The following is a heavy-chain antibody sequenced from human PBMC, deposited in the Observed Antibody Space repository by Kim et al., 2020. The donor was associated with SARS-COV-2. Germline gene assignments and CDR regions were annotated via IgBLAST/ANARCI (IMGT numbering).Heavy chain of an antibody. J-gene: IGHJ6*02. D-gene: IGHD3-9*01. CDR1: GGSISSYY. CDR3: ARYYDILTGYQRYYYGMDV. CDR2: IYYSGST. V-gene: IGHV4-59*01. Sequence: SETLSLTCTVSGGSISSYYWSWIRQPPGKGLEWIGYIYYSGSTNYNPSLKSRVTISVDTSKNQFSLKLSSVTAADTAVYYCARYYDILTGYQRYYYGMDVWGQGTTVTVSS.